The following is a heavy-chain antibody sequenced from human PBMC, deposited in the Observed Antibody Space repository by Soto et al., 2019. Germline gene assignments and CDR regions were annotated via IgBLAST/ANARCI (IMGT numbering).Heavy chain of an antibody. CDR2: INHGGST. Sequence: QVHLQQWGAGLLKPSETLSLTCAVYGGSFSGYYWSWIRQPPGKGLDWIGEINHGGSTNYNPSLKSRVSISVGTSNNQFSLKLSSVTAADTAVYYCARGRGDGYNQHWYFDLWGRGTLVTVSS. J-gene: IGHJ2*01. CDR1: GGSFSGYY. V-gene: IGHV4-34*01. CDR3: ARGRGDGYNQHWYFDL. D-gene: IGHD3-10*01.